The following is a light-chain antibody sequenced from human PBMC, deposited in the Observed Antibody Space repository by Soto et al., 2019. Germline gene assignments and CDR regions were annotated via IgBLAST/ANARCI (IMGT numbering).Light chain of an antibody. Sequence: EIGLTQSPGTLSLSPGERATLSCRASQRVTSSYLAWFQQKPGQPPRVLIYGASSRATGIPVRFSGSGSGTDFTLTISRLEPEDFAVYYCQRYGTSTTFGQGTKVDIK. CDR1: QRVTSSY. CDR3: QRYGTSTT. V-gene: IGKV3-20*01. CDR2: GAS. J-gene: IGKJ1*01.